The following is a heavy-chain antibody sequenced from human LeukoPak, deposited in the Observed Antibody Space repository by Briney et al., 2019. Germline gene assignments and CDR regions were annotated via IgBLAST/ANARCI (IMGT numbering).Heavy chain of an antibody. D-gene: IGHD3-22*01. CDR3: ARTSYYYDSSGYYRTANRKSFDY. Sequence: GESLKISCKGSGYSFTSYWISWVRQMPGKGLEWMGRIDPGDSYTNYSPSFQGHVTISADKSISTAYLQWSSLKASDTAMYYCARTSYYYDSSGYYRTANRKSFDYWGQGTLVTVSS. CDR1: GYSFTSYW. J-gene: IGHJ4*02. V-gene: IGHV5-10-1*01. CDR2: IDPGDSYT.